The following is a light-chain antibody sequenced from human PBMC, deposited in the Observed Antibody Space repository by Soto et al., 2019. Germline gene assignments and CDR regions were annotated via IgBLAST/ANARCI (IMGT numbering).Light chain of an antibody. CDR2: LNSDGSH. CDR1: RGHSNYA. CDR3: QTWGTGIEV. J-gene: IGLJ2*01. Sequence: QPVLTQSPSASASLGASVKLTCTLSRGHSNYAIAWHQQQPEKGPRYLMKLNSDGSHSKGDGIPDRFSGSSSGAERYLTISGLQSEDEADYYCQTWGTGIEVFGGGTKLTVL. V-gene: IGLV4-69*01.